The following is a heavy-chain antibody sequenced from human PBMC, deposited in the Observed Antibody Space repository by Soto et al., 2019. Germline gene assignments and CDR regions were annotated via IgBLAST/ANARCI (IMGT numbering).Heavy chain of an antibody. J-gene: IGHJ4*02. CDR3: ARDRQNYGSFDY. CDR1: GYTFTNYG. CDR2: VNSYSGTT. Sequence: QVQLVQSGAEVIKPGASVKVSCKASGYTFTNYGISWVRQAPGQGLEWMGWVNSYSGTTNNAPKFQGRVTMTTVTSTNTVYMEVRSLRSDDTAVYYCARDRQNYGSFDYWGLGTLVTVSS. D-gene: IGHD4-17*01. V-gene: IGHV1-18*01.